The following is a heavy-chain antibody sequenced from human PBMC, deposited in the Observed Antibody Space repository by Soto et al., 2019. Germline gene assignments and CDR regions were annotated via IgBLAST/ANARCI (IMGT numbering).Heavy chain of an antibody. CDR1: GYTFTSYA. Sequence: QVQLVQSGAEVKKPGASVKVSCKASGYTFTSYAMHWVRQAPGQRLEWVGWINAGNGNTKYSQKFQGRVTITRDTSASTAYMELSSLRSEDTAVYYCARSAGTIFGVVKRDFDYWGQGTLVTVSS. J-gene: IGHJ4*02. V-gene: IGHV1-3*01. CDR3: ARSAGTIFGVVKRDFDY. D-gene: IGHD3-3*01. CDR2: INAGNGNT.